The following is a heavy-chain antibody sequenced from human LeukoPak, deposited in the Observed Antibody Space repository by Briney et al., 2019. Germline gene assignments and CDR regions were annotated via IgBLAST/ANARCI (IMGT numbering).Heavy chain of an antibody. J-gene: IGHJ4*02. CDR3: ARSRGWLQADY. V-gene: IGHV3-48*02. CDR1: GFTFSGYT. Sequence: GGSLRLSCAASGFTFSGYTLIWVRQAPGKGLEWVSYIRSSGTAIYDADSVKGRFTVSRDNAKNSLYLQMNNLRDEDTAVYYCARSRGWLQADYWGQETLVTVSS. D-gene: IGHD5-24*01. CDR2: IRSSGTAI.